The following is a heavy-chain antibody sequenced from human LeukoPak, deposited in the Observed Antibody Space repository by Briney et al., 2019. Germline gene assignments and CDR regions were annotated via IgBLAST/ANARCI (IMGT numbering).Heavy chain of an antibody. CDR3: ARDAFGGSSLSTVDDAFDI. D-gene: IGHD4-11*01. CDR1: GFTVSSNY. V-gene: IGHV3-53*01. Sequence: GGSLRLSCAASGFTVSSNYMSWVRQAPGKGLEWVSVIYSGGSTYYADSVKGRFTISRDNSKNTLYLQMNSLRAEDTAVYYCARDAFGGSSLSTVDDAFDIWGQGTMVTVSS. CDR2: IYSGGST. J-gene: IGHJ3*02.